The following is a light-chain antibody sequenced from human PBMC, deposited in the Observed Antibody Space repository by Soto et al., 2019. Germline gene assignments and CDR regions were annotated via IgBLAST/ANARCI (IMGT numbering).Light chain of an antibody. CDR3: QQRIDWPSFT. V-gene: IGKV3-11*01. Sequence: EIVLTQSPATLSLSPGEGATLSCRASQTVGTSLAWYQQKPGQAPRLLIYDASNRATGIPARFSGSGSGTDFTLTISRLEPEDFAVYYCQQRIDWPSFTFGPGTKVDIK. CDR1: QTVGTS. J-gene: IGKJ3*01. CDR2: DAS.